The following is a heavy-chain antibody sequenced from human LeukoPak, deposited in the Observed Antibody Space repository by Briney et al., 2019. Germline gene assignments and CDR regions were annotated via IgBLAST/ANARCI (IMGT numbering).Heavy chain of an antibody. V-gene: IGHV4-34*01. CDR1: GGSFSGYY. CDR2: INHSGST. CDR3: AARYGGVDY. Sequence: SETLSLTCAVYGGSFSGYYWSWIRQPPGKGLEWIGEINHSGSTNYNPSLKSRVAISVDTSKNQFSLKLSSVTAADTAVYYCAARYGGVDYWGQGTLVTVSS. D-gene: IGHD4-17*01. J-gene: IGHJ4*02.